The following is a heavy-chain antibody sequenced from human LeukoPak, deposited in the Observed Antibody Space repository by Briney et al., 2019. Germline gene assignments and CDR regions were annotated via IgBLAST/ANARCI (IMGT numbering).Heavy chain of an antibody. CDR1: GFTFSSYA. CDR2: ISGSGGST. D-gene: IGHD2-2*01. Sequence: GGSLGSSCEALGFTFSSYAMSGFGQAPGKGLDWVSPISGSGGSTSYADSVKGRFTISRDNSKNTLYLQMNSLRAEDTAVYYCAKDPLYCSSTSCHPPVYYYYGMDVWGQGTTVTVSS. J-gene: IGHJ6*02. CDR3: AKDPLYCSSTSCHPPVYYYYGMDV. V-gene: IGHV3-23*01.